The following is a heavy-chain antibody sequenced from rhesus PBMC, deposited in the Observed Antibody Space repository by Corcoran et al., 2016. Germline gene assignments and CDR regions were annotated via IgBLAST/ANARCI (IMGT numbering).Heavy chain of an antibody. D-gene: IGHD3-9*01. V-gene: IGHV4S11*01. J-gene: IGHJ4*01. CDR2: IDSSGVT. Sequence: QVQLQESGPGLVKPSETLSLTCAVSGGSISSSYWSWIHQAPGKGLEWIGRIDSSGVTYHNPSLKRRVTLSVDTSKNQFSLRLSSVTAADTAVYYCARHYGSWGQGVLVTVSS. CDR1: GGSISSSY. CDR3: ARHYGS.